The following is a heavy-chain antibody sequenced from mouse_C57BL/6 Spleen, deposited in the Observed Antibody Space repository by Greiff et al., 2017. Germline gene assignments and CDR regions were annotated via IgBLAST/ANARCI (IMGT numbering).Heavy chain of an antibody. CDR3: AKDYGSTGVEDGDG. V-gene: IGHV1-64*01. Sequence: QVQLQQSGAELVKPGASVKLSCKASGYTFTSYWMHWVKQRPGQGLEWIGMIHPNSGSTTYNATFKSKATLTADHSSSTAYMQLSSLTSEDSAGYDWAKDYGSTGVEDGDGWGTGTTVTVSS. CDR2: IHPNSGST. J-gene: IGHJ1*03. D-gene: IGHD1-1*02. CDR1: GYTFTSYW.